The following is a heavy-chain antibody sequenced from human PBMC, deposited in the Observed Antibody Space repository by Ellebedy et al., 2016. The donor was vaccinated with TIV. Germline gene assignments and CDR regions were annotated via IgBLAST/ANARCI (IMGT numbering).Heavy chain of an antibody. CDR2: IYWDDDK. J-gene: IGHJ6*02. CDR1: GFPLSTSGVG. V-gene: IGHV2-5*02. D-gene: IGHD3-10*01. Sequence: SGPTLVKPTPTLTLTCTFSGFPLSTSGVGVGWIRQPPGKALEWLALIYWDDDKRYSPSLKSRLTITKDTSKNQVVLTMTNMDPVDTATYYCAHTITMVRGVITYHYYGMDVWGQGTTVTVSS. CDR3: AHTITMVRGVITYHYYGMDV.